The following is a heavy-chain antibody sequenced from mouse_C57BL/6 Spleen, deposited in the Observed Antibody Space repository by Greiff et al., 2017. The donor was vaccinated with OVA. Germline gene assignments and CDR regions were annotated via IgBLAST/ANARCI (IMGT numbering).Heavy chain of an antibody. Sequence: QVQLKESGAELVKPGASVKLSCKASGYTFTEYTIHWVKQRSGQGLEWIGWFYPGSGSIKYNEKFKDKATLTADKSSSTVYMELSRLTSEDSAVYFCARHEGLHYYGSSPLFAYWGQGTLVTVSA. J-gene: IGHJ3*01. CDR1: GYTFTEYT. CDR3: ARHEGLHYYGSSPLFAY. V-gene: IGHV1-62-2*01. D-gene: IGHD1-1*01. CDR2: FYPGSGSI.